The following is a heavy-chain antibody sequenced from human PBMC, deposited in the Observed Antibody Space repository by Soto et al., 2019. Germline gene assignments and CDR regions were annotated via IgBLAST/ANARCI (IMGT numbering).Heavy chain of an antibody. CDR3: AREDSTDPGYFDH. Sequence: GGSLRLSCAVSGLTVSRNYMTWVRQAPGKGLEWVSVIYSAGNTYYADSVEGRFTISRDNSKNTLNLQMNSLRAEDTAIYYCAREDSTDPGYFDHWGQGTLVTVSS. CDR2: IYSAGNT. J-gene: IGHJ4*02. V-gene: IGHV3-53*01. CDR1: GLTVSRNY. D-gene: IGHD2-15*01.